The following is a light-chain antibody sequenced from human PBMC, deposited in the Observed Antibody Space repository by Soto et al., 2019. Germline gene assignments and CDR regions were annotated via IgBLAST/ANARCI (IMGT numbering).Light chain of an antibody. CDR2: EVS. V-gene: IGLV2-8*01. Sequence: QSALTQPPSASGSPGQSVTISCTGTSSDVGGYNYVSWYQQHPGKAPKLLIYEVSKRHSVVPDRFSGSKSVNTSSLTVSGLQAEDDADYYCSSYECSNKWVFGGGTKVT. J-gene: IGLJ3*02. CDR1: SSDVGGYNY. CDR3: SSYECSNKWV.